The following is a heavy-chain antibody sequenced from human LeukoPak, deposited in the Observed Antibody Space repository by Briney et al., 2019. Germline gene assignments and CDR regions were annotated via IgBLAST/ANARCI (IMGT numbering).Heavy chain of an antibody. CDR2: ISGSGGST. Sequence: GGSLRLSCAASGFTFSSYAMSWVRQAQGKGLEWVSAISGSGGSTHYADSVEGRFTISRDNSKNTLYLQMNSLRAEDTAVYYCAKAPGFLSSVASYYFDYWGQGTLVTVSS. CDR1: GFTFSSYA. J-gene: IGHJ4*02. CDR3: AKAPGFLSSVASYYFDY. D-gene: IGHD1-26*01. V-gene: IGHV3-23*01.